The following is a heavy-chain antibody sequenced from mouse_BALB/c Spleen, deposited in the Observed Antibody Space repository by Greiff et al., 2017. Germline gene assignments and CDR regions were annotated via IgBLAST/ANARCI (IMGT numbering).Heavy chain of an antibody. Sequence: EVQRVESGGGLVKPGGSLKLSCAASGFTFSDYYMYWVRQTPEKRLEWVATISDGGSYTYYPDSVKGRFTISRDNAKNNLYLQMSSLKSEDTAMYYCARDYYGSSYEFAYWGQGTLVTVSA. CDR3: ARDYYGSSYEFAY. CDR2: ISDGGSYT. CDR1: GFTFSDYY. J-gene: IGHJ3*01. V-gene: IGHV5-4*02. D-gene: IGHD1-1*01.